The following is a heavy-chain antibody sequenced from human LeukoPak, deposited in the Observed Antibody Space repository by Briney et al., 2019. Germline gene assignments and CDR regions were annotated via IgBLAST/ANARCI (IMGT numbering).Heavy chain of an antibody. D-gene: IGHD6-13*01. CDR2: ISGSGGST. Sequence: GGSLRLSCAASGFTFDDYAMHWVRQAPGKGLEWVSAISGSGGSTYYADSVKGRFTTSRDNSKNTLYLQMNSLRAEDTAVYYCAKATKKAAAAFDIWGQGTMVTVSS. J-gene: IGHJ3*02. CDR3: AKATKKAAAAFDI. V-gene: IGHV3-23*01. CDR1: GFTFDDYA.